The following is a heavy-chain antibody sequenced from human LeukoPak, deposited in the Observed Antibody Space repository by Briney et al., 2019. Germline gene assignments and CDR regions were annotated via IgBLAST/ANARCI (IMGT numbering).Heavy chain of an antibody. CDR1: GGSISSYY. Sequence: SETLSLTCTVSGGSISSYYWSWIRQPAGKGLEWIGRIYTSGSTNYNPSLKSRVTISVDKSKNQFSLKLSSATAADTAVYYCASFLPHDAFDIWGQGTMVTVSS. V-gene: IGHV4-4*07. J-gene: IGHJ3*02. CDR3: ASFLPHDAFDI. CDR2: IYTSGST. D-gene: IGHD3-3*01.